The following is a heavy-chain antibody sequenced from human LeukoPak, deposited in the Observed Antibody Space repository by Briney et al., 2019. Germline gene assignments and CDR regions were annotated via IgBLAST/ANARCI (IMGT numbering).Heavy chain of an antibody. CDR1: GGSFSSYY. CDR3: AREVDTALANAFDI. D-gene: IGHD5-18*01. CDR2: IYYSGST. J-gene: IGHJ3*02. Sequence: PSETLSLTCAVYGGSFSSYYWSWIRQPPGKGLEWIGYIYYSGSTNYNPSLKSRVTISVDTSKNQFSLKLSSVTAADTAVYYCAREVDTALANAFDIWGQGTMVTVSS. V-gene: IGHV4-59*01.